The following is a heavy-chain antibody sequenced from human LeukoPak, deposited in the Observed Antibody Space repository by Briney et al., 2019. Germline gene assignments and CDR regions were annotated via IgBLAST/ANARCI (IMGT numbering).Heavy chain of an antibody. V-gene: IGHV3-33*01. D-gene: IGHD3-22*01. CDR1: GFTFSSYG. CDR3: ARAKLDSSGYSFDY. CDR2: IWYDGSNK. J-gene: IGHJ4*02. Sequence: GGSLRLSCAASGFTFSSYGMHWVRQAPGKGLEWVAVIWYDGSNKYYVDSVKGRFTISRDNSKNTLYLQMNSLRAEDTAVYYCARAKLDSSGYSFDYWGQGTLVTVSP.